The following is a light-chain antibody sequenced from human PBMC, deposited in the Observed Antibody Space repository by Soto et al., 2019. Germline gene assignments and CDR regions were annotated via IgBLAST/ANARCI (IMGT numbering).Light chain of an antibody. CDR3: LQYHYWPWT. J-gene: IGKJ1*01. CDR1: QSVTSK. CDR2: DAS. V-gene: IGKV3-15*01. Sequence: EMLVTQSPATLSVSPGERVSLSCWASQSVTSKLAWYQQRPGQPPRLLLYDASTRDTGAPATFSGSGSGTDFTLTISSLQSEDLGVYYCLQYHYWPWTFGQGTKVDIK.